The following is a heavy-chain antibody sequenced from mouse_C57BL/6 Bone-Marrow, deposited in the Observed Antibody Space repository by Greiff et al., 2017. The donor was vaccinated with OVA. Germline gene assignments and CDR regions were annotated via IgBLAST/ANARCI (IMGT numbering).Heavy chain of an antibody. Sequence: VQRVESGAELVKPGASVKISCKASGYAFSSYWMNWVKQRPGKGLEWIGQIYPGDGDTNYNGKFKGKATLTADKSSSTAYMQLSSLTSEDSAVYFCAREGELRFAYWGQGTLVTVSA. D-gene: IGHD2-1*01. J-gene: IGHJ3*01. V-gene: IGHV1-80*01. CDR3: AREGELRFAY. CDR1: GYAFSSYW. CDR2: IYPGDGDT.